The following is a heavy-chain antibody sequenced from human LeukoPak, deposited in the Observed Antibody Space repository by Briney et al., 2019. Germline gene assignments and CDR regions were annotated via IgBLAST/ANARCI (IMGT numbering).Heavy chain of an antibody. D-gene: IGHD3-10*01. V-gene: IGHV3-30*12. CDR1: GFTFSSYG. CDR2: ISYDGSNK. CDR3: AQKTSGSYIYY. J-gene: IGHJ4*02. Sequence: GGSLRLSCAASGFTFSSYGMHWVRQAPGKGLEWVAVISYDGSNKYYADSVKGRFTISRDNSKNTLYLQMNSLRAEDTAVYYCAQKTSGSYIYYWGQGTLVTVSS.